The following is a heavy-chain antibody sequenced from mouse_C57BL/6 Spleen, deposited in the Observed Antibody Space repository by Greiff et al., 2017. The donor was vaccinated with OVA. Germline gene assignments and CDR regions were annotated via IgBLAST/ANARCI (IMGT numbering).Heavy chain of an antibody. D-gene: IGHD1-1*01. CDR3: TREGYYYGSSYFDY. Sequence: EVQGVESGEGLVKPGGSLKLSCAASGFTFSSYAMSWVRQTPEKRLEWVAYISSGGDYIYYADTVKGRFTISRDNARNTLYLQMSSLKSEDTAMYYCTREGYYYGSSYFDYWGQGTTLTVSS. V-gene: IGHV5-9-1*02. CDR1: GFTFSSYA. CDR2: ISSGGDYI. J-gene: IGHJ2*01.